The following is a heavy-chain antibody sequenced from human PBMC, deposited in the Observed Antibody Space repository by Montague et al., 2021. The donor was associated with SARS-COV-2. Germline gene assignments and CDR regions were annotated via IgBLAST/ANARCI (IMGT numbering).Heavy chain of an antibody. CDR2: IYCSGST. J-gene: IGHJ3*02. Sequence: TLSLTCTVSGGSISSGGYYWSWIRQPPGKGLEWIGYIYCSGSTYYNPSLKSRVTISVDTSKNQFSLKLSSVTAADTAVYYCARVQGITMIVVVIGAFDIWGQGTMVTVSS. CDR3: ARVQGITMIVVVIGAFDI. CDR1: GGSISSGGYY. D-gene: IGHD3-22*01. V-gene: IGHV4-31*03.